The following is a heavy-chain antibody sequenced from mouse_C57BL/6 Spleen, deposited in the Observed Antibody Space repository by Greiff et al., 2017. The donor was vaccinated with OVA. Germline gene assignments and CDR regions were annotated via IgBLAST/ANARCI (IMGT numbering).Heavy chain of an antibody. Sequence: QVQLKQPGAELVMPGASVKLSCKASGYTFTSYWMHWVKQRPGQGLEWIGEIDPSDSYTNYNQKFKGKSTLTVDKSSSTAYMQLSSLTSEDSAVYYCATLYGAFAYWGQGTLVTVSA. CDR2: IDPSDSYT. CDR3: ATLYGAFAY. J-gene: IGHJ3*01. D-gene: IGHD1-1*02. V-gene: IGHV1-69*01. CDR1: GYTFTSYW.